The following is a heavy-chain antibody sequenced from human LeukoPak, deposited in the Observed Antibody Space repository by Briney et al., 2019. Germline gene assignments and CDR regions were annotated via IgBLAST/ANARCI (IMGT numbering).Heavy chain of an antibody. D-gene: IGHD3-22*01. J-gene: IGHJ4*02. CDR1: GGSISNYY. Sequence: SETLSLTCTVSGGSISNYYWSWIRQPPGKGLEWIGYIYYSGNTNYNPSLKSRVTISVDTSKNQFSLKLSSVTAADTAVYYCASKTYYYDSSGLDYWGQGTLVTVSS. V-gene: IGHV4-59*08. CDR3: ASKTYYYDSSGLDY. CDR2: IYYSGNT.